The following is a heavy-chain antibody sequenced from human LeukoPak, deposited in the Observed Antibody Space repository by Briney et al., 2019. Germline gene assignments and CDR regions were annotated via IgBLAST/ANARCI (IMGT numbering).Heavy chain of an antibody. V-gene: IGHV4-39*01. Sequence: SENLSLTCTVSGGSISSSSYYWGWIRQPPGKGLEWIGSIYYSGSTYYNPSLKSRVTISVDTSKNQFSLKLSSVTAADTAVYYCARNPTGGATKDYFDHLGQGTLVTV. D-gene: IGHD1-26*01. CDR2: IYYSGST. CDR1: GGSISSSSYY. CDR3: ARNPTGGATKDYFDH. J-gene: IGHJ4*02.